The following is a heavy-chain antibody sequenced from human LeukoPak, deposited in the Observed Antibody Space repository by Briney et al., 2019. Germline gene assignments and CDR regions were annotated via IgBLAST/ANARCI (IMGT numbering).Heavy chain of an antibody. Sequence: PGGSLRLSCAASGFTFDDYGMSWVRQAPGKGLEWVSLISWDGGSTYYADSVKGRFTISRDNSKNTLYLQMKSLRAEDTAVYYCAKEIYGDSTGGRFQHWGQGTLVTVSS. J-gene: IGHJ1*01. CDR3: AKEIYGDSTGGRFQH. CDR2: ISWDGGST. D-gene: IGHD4-17*01. CDR1: GFTFDDYG. V-gene: IGHV3-20*04.